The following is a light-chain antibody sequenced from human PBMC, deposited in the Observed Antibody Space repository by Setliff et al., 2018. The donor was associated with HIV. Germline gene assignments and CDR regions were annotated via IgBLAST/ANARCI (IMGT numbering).Light chain of an antibody. Sequence: QSALTQPASVSGSPGQSIAISCTGTSNDIGGFDYVSWYQQHPGKAPKLVIYDVIKRPAGVSDRFSASKSGNTASLTISGLQAEDEADYYCSSYTSSSTYVFGSGTKVTVL. CDR3: SSYTSSSTYV. CDR2: DVI. V-gene: IGLV2-14*03. J-gene: IGLJ1*01. CDR1: SNDIGGFDY.